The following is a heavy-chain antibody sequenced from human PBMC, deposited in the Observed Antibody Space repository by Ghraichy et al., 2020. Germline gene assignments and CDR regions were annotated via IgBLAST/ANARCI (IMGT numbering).Heavy chain of an antibody. CDR2: FDPEDGET. CDR3: ATSIRVEYSSGWYGRGDAFDI. V-gene: IGHV1-24*01. Sequence: ASVKVSCKVSGYTLTELSTHWVRQAPGKGLEWMGGFDPEDGETIYAQKFQGRVTMTEDTSTDTAYMELSSLRSEDTAVYYCATSIRVEYSSGWYGRGDAFDIWGQGKMVTVSS. D-gene: IGHD6-19*01. CDR1: GYTLTELS. J-gene: IGHJ3*02.